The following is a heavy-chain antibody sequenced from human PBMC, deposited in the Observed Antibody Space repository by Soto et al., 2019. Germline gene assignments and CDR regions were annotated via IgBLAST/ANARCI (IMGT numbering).Heavy chain of an antibody. CDR2: IYYSGST. Sequence: SETLSLTCTVSGGSISSGGYYWSWIHQHPGKGLEWIGYIYYSGSTYYNPSLKSRVTISVDTSKNQFSLKLSSVTAADTAVYYCASYGQRQASYYYYYMDVWGKGTTVTVSS. CDR3: ASYGQRQASYYYYYMDV. J-gene: IGHJ6*03. V-gene: IGHV4-31*03. D-gene: IGHD4-17*01. CDR1: GGSISSGGYY.